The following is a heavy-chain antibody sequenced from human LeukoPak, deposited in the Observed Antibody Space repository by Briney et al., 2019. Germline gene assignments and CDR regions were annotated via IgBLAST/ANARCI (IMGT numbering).Heavy chain of an antibody. J-gene: IGHJ1*01. CDR3: ARGGVVVPAAIGGHLRYFQH. CDR1: GGSFSGYY. D-gene: IGHD2-2*01. V-gene: IGHV4-34*01. CDR2: FNHSGST. Sequence: ASETLSLTCAVYGGSFSGYYWSWIRQPPGKGLEWIGEFNHSGSTNYNPSLKSRVTISVDTSKNQFSLKLSSVTAADTAVYYCARGGVVVPAAIGGHLRYFQHWGQGTLVTVSS.